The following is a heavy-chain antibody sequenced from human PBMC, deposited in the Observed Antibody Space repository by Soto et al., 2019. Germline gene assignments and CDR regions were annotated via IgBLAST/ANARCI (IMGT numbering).Heavy chain of an antibody. V-gene: IGHV1-3*01. CDR3: ARAFAGMVRGVSPFDP. D-gene: IGHD3-10*01. CDR1: GYTFTSYA. J-gene: IGHJ5*02. Sequence: GASVKVSCKASGYTFTSYAMHWVRQAPGQRLEWMGWINAGNGNSKYSQKFQGRVTITRDTSASTAYMELSSLRSEDTAVYYCARAFAGMVRGVSPFDPWGQGTLVTVSS. CDR2: INAGNGNS.